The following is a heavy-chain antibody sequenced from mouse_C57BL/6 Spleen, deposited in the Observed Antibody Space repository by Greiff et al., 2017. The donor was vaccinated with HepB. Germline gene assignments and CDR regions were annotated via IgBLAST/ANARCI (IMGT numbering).Heavy chain of an antibody. J-gene: IGHJ4*01. CDR2: ISYDGSN. Sequence: EESGPGLVKPSQSLSLTCSVTGYSITSGYYWNWIRQFPGNKLEWMGYISYDGSNKYNPSLKNRISITRDTAKNQFFLKLNSVTTEDTATYYCARLGNYAMDYWGQGTSVTVSS. CDR1: GYSITSGYY. CDR3: ARLGNYAMDY. V-gene: IGHV3-6*01.